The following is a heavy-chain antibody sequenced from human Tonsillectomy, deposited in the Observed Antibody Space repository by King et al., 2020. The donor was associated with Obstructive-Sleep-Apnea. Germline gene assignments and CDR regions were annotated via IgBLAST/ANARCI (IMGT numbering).Heavy chain of an antibody. CDR2: ISWNSGRI. V-gene: IGHV3-9*01. CDR1: GFAFDDYA. Sequence: VQLVESGGGLVQPGRSLRLSCASSGFAFDDYAMHWVRQAPGKGLEWVSGISWNSGRIGYADSVKGRFTISRDNAKNPLYLQMNSLRAEDTALYYCAKDYGGNSGHFHHWGQGTLVTVSS. J-gene: IGHJ1*01. D-gene: IGHD4-23*01. CDR3: AKDYGGNSGHFHH.